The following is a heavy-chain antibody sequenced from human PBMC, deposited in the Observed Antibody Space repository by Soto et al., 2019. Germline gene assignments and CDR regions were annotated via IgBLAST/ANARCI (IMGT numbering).Heavy chain of an antibody. CDR1: GFTFSNYG. Sequence: PGGSLRLSCAASGFTFSNYGMNWVRQAPGKGLEWVSGISTNGGTTNYADSVKGRFTISRDNSKNALYMQMNNLRSEDTAVYYCARDLRFVDLHYYFDSWGQGTLVTVSS. V-gene: IGHV3-23*01. CDR2: ISTNGGTT. D-gene: IGHD3-10*01. CDR3: ARDLRFVDLHYYFDS. J-gene: IGHJ4*02.